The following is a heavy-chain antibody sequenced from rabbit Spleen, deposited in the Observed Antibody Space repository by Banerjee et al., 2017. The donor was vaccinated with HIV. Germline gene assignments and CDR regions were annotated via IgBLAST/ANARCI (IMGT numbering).Heavy chain of an antibody. D-gene: IGHD4-1*01. V-gene: IGHV1S40*01. CDR3: ARDADSGGLHFVL. J-gene: IGHJ4*01. CDR1: GFSFSSNDY. Sequence: QSLEESGGDLVKPEGSLTLTCTASGFSFSSNDYMCWVRQAPGKGLEWISCIAGGSSGFTYSATWAKGRFTISKTSSTTVTLQMTRLTAADTATYFCARDADSGGLHFVLWGPGTLVTVS. CDR2: IAGGSSGFT.